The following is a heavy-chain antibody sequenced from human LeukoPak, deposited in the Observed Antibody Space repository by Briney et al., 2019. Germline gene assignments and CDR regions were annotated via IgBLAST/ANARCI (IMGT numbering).Heavy chain of an antibody. CDR3: AKLPGFTMVRGVINY. D-gene: IGHD3-10*01. Sequence: GGSLRLSCAASGFTFSSYAMSWVRQAPGKGLEWVSAISGSGGSTYYADSVKGRFTISRDNSKNTLYLQMNSLRAEDTAVYYCAKLPGFTMVRGVINYWGQGTLVTVSS. CDR2: ISGSGGST. V-gene: IGHV3-23*01. J-gene: IGHJ4*02. CDR1: GFTFSSYA.